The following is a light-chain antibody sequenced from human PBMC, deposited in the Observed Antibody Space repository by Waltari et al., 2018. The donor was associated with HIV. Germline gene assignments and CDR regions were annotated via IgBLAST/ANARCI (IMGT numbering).Light chain of an antibody. CDR2: EVS. Sequence: QSDLTQPASVSGSPGQSITISCTGTSSDVGSYNLVSWYQQHPGKAPKLMIYEVSKRPSGVSNRFSGSKSGNTASLTISGRQAEDEADYYCCSYAGSSTFVVFGGGTKLTVL. CDR1: SSDVGSYNL. J-gene: IGLJ2*01. V-gene: IGLV2-23*02. CDR3: CSYAGSSTFVV.